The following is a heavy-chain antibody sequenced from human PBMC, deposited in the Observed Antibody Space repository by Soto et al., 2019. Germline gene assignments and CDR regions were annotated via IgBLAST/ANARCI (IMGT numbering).Heavy chain of an antibody. CDR3: ARAPNILTVKYYFYY. Sequence: SVKVSCKASGGTFSSYSINWVRQAPGQGLEWMGGIIPIFGTANNAQKFQGRVTITADESATTVYMELSSLRSEDTAVYYCARAPNILTVKYYFYYWGQGTLVTVSS. CDR2: IIPIFGTA. D-gene: IGHD3-9*01. CDR1: GGTFSSYS. V-gene: IGHV1-69*13. J-gene: IGHJ4*02.